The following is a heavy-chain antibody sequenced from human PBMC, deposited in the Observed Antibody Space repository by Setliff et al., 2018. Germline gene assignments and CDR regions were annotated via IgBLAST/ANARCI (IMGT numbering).Heavy chain of an antibody. CDR3: ARGPPEFVVAPAEGKFDY. D-gene: IGHD2-15*01. CDR2: ISAY. V-gene: IGHV1-18*01. Sequence: ASVKVSCKASGDSFSNYAISWVRQAPGQGLEWMGWISAYARKFQGRVIMTTDTSTNTAYMELRSLRSDDTAIYYCARGPPEFVVAPAEGKFDYWGQGTLVTVSS. J-gene: IGHJ4*02. CDR1: GDSFSNYA.